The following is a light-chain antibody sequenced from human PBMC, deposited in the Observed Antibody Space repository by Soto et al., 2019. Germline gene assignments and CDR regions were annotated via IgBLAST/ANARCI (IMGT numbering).Light chain of an antibody. CDR3: LHDYNYPYT. CDR1: QGIRNG. CDR2: DAS. J-gene: IGKJ2*01. V-gene: IGKV1-6*01. Sequence: AVKMSQSPSSLSASVGDRVTITCRASQGIRNGLGWYQQKPGEAPKLLIYDASNLEAGVPSRFRGSGSGTDFTFTISRLQPEDIATYYCLHDYNYPYTFGQGTKV.